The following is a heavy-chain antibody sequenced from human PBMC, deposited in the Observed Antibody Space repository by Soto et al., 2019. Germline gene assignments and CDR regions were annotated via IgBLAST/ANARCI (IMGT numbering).Heavy chain of an antibody. V-gene: IGHV3-23*01. CDR3: AKEGGGGAAMVTSYFDY. D-gene: IGHD5-18*01. J-gene: IGHJ4*02. CDR2: ISGSGTST. Sequence: EVQLLESGGGLVQPGGSLRLSFAASGITFSSYVLSWVRQAPGKGLEWVSSISGSGTSTYYADSVKGRCTISRDTSMSTRYLHMDSLRADDTAIYYCAKEGGGGAAMVTSYFDYWGQGTLVSVSS. CDR1: GITFSSYV.